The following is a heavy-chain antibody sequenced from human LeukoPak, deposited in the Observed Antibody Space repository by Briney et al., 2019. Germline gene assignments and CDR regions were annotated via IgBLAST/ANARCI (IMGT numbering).Heavy chain of an antibody. V-gene: IGHV1-8*01. CDR3: ARGKRDYDILTGYYYYYYGMDV. Sequence: GASVNVSCKASGYTFTSYDINWVRQATGQGLEWMGWMNPNSGNTGYAQKFQGRVTMTRNTSISTAYMELSSLRSEDTAVYYCARGKRDYDILTGYYYYYYGMDVWGQGTTVTVSS. J-gene: IGHJ6*02. CDR1: GYTFTSYD. CDR2: MNPNSGNT. D-gene: IGHD3-9*01.